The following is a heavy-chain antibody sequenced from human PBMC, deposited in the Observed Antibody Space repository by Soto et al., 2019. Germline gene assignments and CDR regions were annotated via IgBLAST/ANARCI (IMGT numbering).Heavy chain of an antibody. CDR2: IYPGDSDT. CDR3: ARTSEYSGYASGY. D-gene: IGHD5-12*01. CDR1: GYSFTNYW. J-gene: IGHJ4*02. V-gene: IGHV5-51*03. Sequence: EVQLVQSGAEVKKPGESLKISCEGSGYSFTNYWIGWVRQMPGKGLEWMGIIYPGDSDTRYSPSFQGQVTISADMSISTAYLQWNSLKASESAMYYCARTSEYSGYASGYWGQGTLVTVSS.